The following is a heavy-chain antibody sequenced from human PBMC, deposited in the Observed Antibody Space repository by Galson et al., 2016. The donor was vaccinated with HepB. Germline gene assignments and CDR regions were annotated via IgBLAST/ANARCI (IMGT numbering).Heavy chain of an antibody. CDR2: IWDDGRHK. Sequence: SLRLSCAASGFPFSSYGMHWVRQAPGKGLEWVAVIWDDGRHKYYGDSVKGRFSISRDNSKKTLYLQINSLGAEDTAVYFCARGSWFGAYYGMDVWGQGTTVIVSS. V-gene: IGHV3-33*01. CDR3: ARGSWFGAYYGMDV. CDR1: GFPFSSYG. J-gene: IGHJ6*02. D-gene: IGHD3-10*01.